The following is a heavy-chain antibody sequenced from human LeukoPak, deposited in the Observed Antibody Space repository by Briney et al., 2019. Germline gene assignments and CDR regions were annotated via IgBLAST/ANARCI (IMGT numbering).Heavy chain of an antibody. J-gene: IGHJ3*02. CDR1: GGSFSGYY. CDR2: INHSEST. Sequence: SETLSLTCAVYGGSFSGYYWSWIRQPPGKGLEGIGEINHSESTNYNPSLKSRVTISVDTSKNQFSLQLSSVTAADTAVYYCARVTRALRTVTKPPRSIAFDIWGQGTMVTVSS. D-gene: IGHD4-17*01. CDR3: ARVTRALRTVTKPPRSIAFDI. V-gene: IGHV4-34*01.